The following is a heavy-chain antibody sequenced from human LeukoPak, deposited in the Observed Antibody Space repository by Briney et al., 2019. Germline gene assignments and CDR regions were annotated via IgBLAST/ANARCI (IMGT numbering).Heavy chain of an antibody. CDR3: ATTIGGYNYGPSFDY. V-gene: IGHV3-48*03. Sequence: GGSLRLSCAASGFIFSNYEMNWVRQAPGKGLEWISYISSSGSAKYYADSVKGRFTISRDNSKNTLYLQMNSLRAEDTAVYYCATTIGGYNYGPSFDYWGQGTLVTVSS. J-gene: IGHJ4*02. D-gene: IGHD5-18*01. CDR1: GFIFSNYE. CDR2: ISSSGSAK.